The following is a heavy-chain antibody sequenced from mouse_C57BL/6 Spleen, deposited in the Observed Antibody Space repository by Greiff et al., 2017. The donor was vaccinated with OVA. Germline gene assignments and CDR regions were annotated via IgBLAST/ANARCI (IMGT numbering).Heavy chain of an antibody. CDR3: VSDYYGGYFDV. J-gene: IGHJ1*03. CDR2: IRSKSNNYAT. CDR1: GFSFNTYA. Sequence: EVQGVESGGGLVQPKGSLKLSCAASGFSFNTYAMNWVRQAPGKGLEWVARIRSKSNNYATYYADSVKDRFTISRDDSESMLYLQMNNLKTEDTAMYYCVSDYYGGYFDVWGTGTTVTVSS. D-gene: IGHD1-1*01. V-gene: IGHV10-1*01.